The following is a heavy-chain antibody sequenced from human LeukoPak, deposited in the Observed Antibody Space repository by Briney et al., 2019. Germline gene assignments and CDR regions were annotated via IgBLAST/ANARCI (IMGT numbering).Heavy chain of an antibody. V-gene: IGHV3-21*01. CDR3: ASQYTSSRIFDD. J-gene: IGHJ4*02. CDR1: GFTFSSYS. Sequence: PGGSLRLSCAASGFTFSSYSMNWVRQAPGKGLEWVSSISSSSAYIYYADSVKGRFTVSRDNAKNSLYLQMNSLRAEDTAVYFCASQYTSSRIFDDWGQGTLVTVSS. D-gene: IGHD6-13*01. CDR2: ISSSSAYI.